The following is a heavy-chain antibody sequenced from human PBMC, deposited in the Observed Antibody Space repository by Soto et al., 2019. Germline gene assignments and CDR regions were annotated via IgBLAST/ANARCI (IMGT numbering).Heavy chain of an antibody. D-gene: IGHD2-2*01. J-gene: IGHJ6*02. CDR1: GYTFTGYY. Sequence: ASVKVSFKASGYTFTGYYMHWLRQAPGQGLEWMGWINPNSGGTNYAQKFQGWVTMTRDTSISTAYMELSRLRSDDTAVYYCARGAVVPAAYMDVWGQGTTVTVSS. CDR3: ARGAVVPAAYMDV. CDR2: INPNSGGT. V-gene: IGHV1-2*04.